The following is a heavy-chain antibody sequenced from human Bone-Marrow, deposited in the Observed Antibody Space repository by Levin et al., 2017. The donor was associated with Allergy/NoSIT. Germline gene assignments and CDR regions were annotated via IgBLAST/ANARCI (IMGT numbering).Heavy chain of an antibody. V-gene: IGHV3-23*01. CDR2: LSGSGDGA. CDR3: VKDRPASGWFY. D-gene: IGHD6-13*01. CDR1: GFTFSNYD. Sequence: LSLTCAASGFTFSNYDMCWVRQAPGKGLEWVSSLSGSGDGAYYADSVKGRFTISRDNSKNTLYLQMNSLRADDTAIYYCVKDRPASGWFYWGQGTRVTVSS. J-gene: IGHJ4*02.